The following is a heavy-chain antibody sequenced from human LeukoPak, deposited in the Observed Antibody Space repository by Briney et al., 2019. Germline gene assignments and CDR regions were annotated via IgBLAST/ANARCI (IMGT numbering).Heavy chain of an antibody. J-gene: IGHJ6*03. V-gene: IGHV4-61*02. CDR3: ARATSEGYYSSGSYFYYYYYMDV. CDR1: GGSISSGSYY. Sequence: PSQTLSLTCTVSGGSISSGSYYWSWIRQPAGKGLEWIGRIYTSGSTNYNPSLKSRVTISVDTSKNQFSLKLSSVTAADTAVYYCARATSEGYYSSGSYFYYYYYMDVWGKGTTVTVSS. D-gene: IGHD3-10*01. CDR2: IYTSGST.